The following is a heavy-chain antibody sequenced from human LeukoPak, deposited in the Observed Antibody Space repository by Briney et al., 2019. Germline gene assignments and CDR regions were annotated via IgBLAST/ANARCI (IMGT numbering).Heavy chain of an antibody. J-gene: IGHJ4*02. V-gene: IGHV1-69*04. CDR2: IIPILGIA. CDR3: ARFVEMATKNFGY. CDR1: GGTFSSYA. D-gene: IGHD5-24*01. Sequence: ASVKVSCKASGGTFSSYAISWVRQAPGQGLEWMGRIIPILGIANYAQKFQGRVTITADKSTSTAYMELSSLRSEDTAVYYCARFVEMATKNFGYWGQGTLVTVSS.